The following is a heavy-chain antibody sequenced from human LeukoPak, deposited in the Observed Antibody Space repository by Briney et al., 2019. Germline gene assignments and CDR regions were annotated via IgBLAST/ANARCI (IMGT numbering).Heavy chain of an antibody. CDR3: ARDLLGSGGSCYLDY. Sequence: ASVKVSCKASGYTFTSYYLHWVRQAPGQGLEWMGIINPSDGSTTYARKFQGRVTMTRDTSTSTVYMELSSLRSEDTAVYYCARDLLGSGGSCYLDYWGQGTLVTVSS. D-gene: IGHD2-15*01. CDR1: GYTFTSYY. J-gene: IGHJ4*02. V-gene: IGHV1-46*01. CDR2: INPSDGST.